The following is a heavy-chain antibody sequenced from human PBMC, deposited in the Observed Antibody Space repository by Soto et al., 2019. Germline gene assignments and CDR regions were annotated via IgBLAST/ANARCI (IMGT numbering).Heavy chain of an antibody. J-gene: IGHJ6*02. CDR3: ARDRLRFLEWFGGMDV. D-gene: IGHD3-3*01. CDR1: GFTFSSYA. V-gene: IGHV3-30-3*01. CDR2: IPYDGSNK. Sequence: PGGSLRLSCAASGFTFSSYAMHWVRQAPGKGLEWVAVIPYDGSNKYYADSVKGRFTISRDNSKNTLYLQMNSLRAEDTAVYYCARDRLRFLEWFGGMDVWGQGTTVTVSS.